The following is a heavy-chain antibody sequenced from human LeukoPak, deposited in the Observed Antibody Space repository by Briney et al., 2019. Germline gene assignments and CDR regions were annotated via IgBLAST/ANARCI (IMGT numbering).Heavy chain of an antibody. Sequence: GRSLRLSCAASGFTFSSYAMNWVSQAPGKGLEWVSGISASGGYTYYADSVKGRFTISRDNSKNTLYLQVNSLRVEDTAVYYCAKDRLPLSSAYYYVPFDYWGQGTLVTVSS. D-gene: IGHD3-22*01. CDR2: ISASGGYT. J-gene: IGHJ4*02. V-gene: IGHV3-23*01. CDR1: GFTFSSYA. CDR3: AKDRLPLSSAYYYVPFDY.